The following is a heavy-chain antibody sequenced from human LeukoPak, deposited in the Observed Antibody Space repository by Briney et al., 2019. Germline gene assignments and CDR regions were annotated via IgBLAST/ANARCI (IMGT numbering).Heavy chain of an antibody. CDR2: IYTSGST. V-gene: IGHV4-61*02. Sequence: SQTLSLTCTVSGGSISSGSYYWSWIRQPAGKGLEWIGRIYTSGSTDYNPSLKSRVTISIDTSKNQLSLKLTSVTAADTAVCYCARDFRDWGQGTLVTVSS. D-gene: IGHD3-10*01. CDR1: GGSISSGSYY. CDR3: ARDFRD. J-gene: IGHJ4*02.